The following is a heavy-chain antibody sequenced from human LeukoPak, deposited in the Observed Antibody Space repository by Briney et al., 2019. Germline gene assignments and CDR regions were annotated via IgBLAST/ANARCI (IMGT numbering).Heavy chain of an antibody. V-gene: IGHV4-39*01. CDR2: IYYSGST. Sequence: SETLSLTCTVSGGSISSSSYYWGWIRQPPGKGLEWIGSIYYSGSTYYNPSLKSRVTISVDTSKNQFSLKLSSVTAADTAVYYCARCITMVREYYDYWGQGTLVTVSS. J-gene: IGHJ4*02. CDR1: GGSISSSSYY. CDR3: ARCITMVREYYDY. D-gene: IGHD3-10*01.